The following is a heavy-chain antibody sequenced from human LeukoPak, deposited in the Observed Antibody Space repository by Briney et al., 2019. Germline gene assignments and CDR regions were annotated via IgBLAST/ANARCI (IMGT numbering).Heavy chain of an antibody. CDR1: RGTFSKYA. CDR3: ARDDDRAREIDY. V-gene: IGHV1-69*04. CDR2: IIPILNIT. D-gene: IGHD3-22*01. Sequence: SVKVSCEASRGTFSKYAISWVRQAPGQGLEWMGRIIPILNITHYAQKFQGRVTIAADKSTSTAYMELSSLRSEDTTVYYCARDDDRAREIDYWGQGTLVTVSS. J-gene: IGHJ4*02.